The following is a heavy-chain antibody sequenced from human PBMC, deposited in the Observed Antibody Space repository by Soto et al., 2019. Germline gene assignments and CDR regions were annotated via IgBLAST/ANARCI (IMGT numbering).Heavy chain of an antibody. Sequence: SETLSLTCTVSGGSISSYYWSWIRQPPGKGLEWIGYIYYSGSTNYNPSLKSRVTISVDTSKNQFSLKLSSVTAADTAVYYCARHDYGDYVPFDYWGQGTLVTVSS. V-gene: IGHV4-59*08. CDR3: ARHDYGDYVPFDY. CDR1: GGSISSYY. J-gene: IGHJ4*02. D-gene: IGHD4-17*01. CDR2: IYYSGST.